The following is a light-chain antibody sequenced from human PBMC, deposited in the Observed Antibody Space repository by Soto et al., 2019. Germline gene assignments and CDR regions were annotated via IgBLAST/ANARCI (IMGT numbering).Light chain of an antibody. Sequence: QSVLTQPASVSGSPGQSITISCTGTIYDVGAYHYVSWYQQFPGKAPKLILYEVSNRPSGISNRFSGFRSGSTASLTVSGLQPEDYAHYYCISYTTTGALVFGGGTKLTVL. CDR2: EVS. CDR1: IYDVGAYHY. CDR3: ISYTTTGALV. V-gene: IGLV2-14*01. J-gene: IGLJ2*01.